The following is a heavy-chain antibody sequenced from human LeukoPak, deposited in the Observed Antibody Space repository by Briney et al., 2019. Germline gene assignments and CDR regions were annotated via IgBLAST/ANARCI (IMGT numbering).Heavy chain of an antibody. D-gene: IGHD2-2*01. V-gene: IGHV3-7*01. Sequence: GGSLRLSCAASGFTFSSYWMTWVRQVPGKGLEWVANIKQDATEKKYVDSVKGRFTISRDNAKNSLYLQMNSLRAEDTAVYYCARTSSTKCYDYWGQGTQVTVSS. CDR2: IKQDATEK. J-gene: IGHJ4*02. CDR3: ARTSSTKCYDY. CDR1: GFTFSSYW.